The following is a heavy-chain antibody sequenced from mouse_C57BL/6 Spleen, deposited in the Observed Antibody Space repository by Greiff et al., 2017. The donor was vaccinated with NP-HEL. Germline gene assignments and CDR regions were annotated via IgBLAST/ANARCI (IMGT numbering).Heavy chain of an antibody. Sequence: QVQLKQSGPELVKPGASVKISCKASGYAFSSSWMNWVKQRPGKGLEWIGRIYPGDGDTNYNGKFKGKATLTADKSSSTAYMQLSSLTSEDSAVYFCARSYGYYPLAMDYWGQGTSVTVSS. CDR3: ARSYGYYPLAMDY. V-gene: IGHV1-82*01. CDR2: IYPGDGDT. CDR1: GYAFSSSW. J-gene: IGHJ4*01. D-gene: IGHD2-3*01.